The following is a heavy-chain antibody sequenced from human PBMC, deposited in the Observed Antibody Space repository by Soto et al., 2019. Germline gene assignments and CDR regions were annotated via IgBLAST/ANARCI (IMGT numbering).Heavy chain of an antibody. CDR3: SRHPTWDPEFDS. J-gene: IGHJ4*02. CDR2: IRSKANTYAT. V-gene: IGHV3-73*01. Sequence: EVQLVESGGGLVQPGGSLKLSCAASGFTFSGSAMHWVRQASGKGLEWVGRIRSKANTYATAYAASVKGRFTISRDDSKTTAYLQMNSLKSEDTAVYYCSRHPTWDPEFDSWGQGTLVTVSS. D-gene: IGHD1-26*01. CDR1: GFTFSGSA.